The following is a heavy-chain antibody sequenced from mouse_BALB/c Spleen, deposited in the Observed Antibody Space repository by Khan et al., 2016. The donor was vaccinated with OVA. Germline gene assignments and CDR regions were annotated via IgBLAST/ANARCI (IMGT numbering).Heavy chain of an antibody. Sequence: EVQLQESGPGLVKPSQSLSLTCSVTGYSITSGHYWNWIRQFPGNKLEWRGYISYDGSNNYNPPLKNRTSFTRDTSKNPSFLQLNSLTTEDTAAYYCARERGYDWYFDVWGAGTTVTVSS. CDR1: GYSITSGHY. CDR2: ISYDGSN. D-gene: IGHD2-14*01. V-gene: IGHV3-6*02. J-gene: IGHJ1*01. CDR3: ARERGYDWYFDV.